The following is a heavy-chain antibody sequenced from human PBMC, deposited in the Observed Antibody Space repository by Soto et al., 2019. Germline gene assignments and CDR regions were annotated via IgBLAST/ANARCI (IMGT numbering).Heavy chain of an antibody. CDR1: GDSISSSEYY. Sequence: PSETLSLTCTFSGDSISSSEYYWGWIRQPPGKGLEWIGSIYYSGSPYYNPSLKSRVTISVDTSKNQFSLKLSSVTAADTAVYYCARQGADTAMAYYFDYWGQGTLVTVSS. D-gene: IGHD5-18*01. CDR3: ARQGADTAMAYYFDY. J-gene: IGHJ4*02. CDR2: IYYSGSP. V-gene: IGHV4-39*01.